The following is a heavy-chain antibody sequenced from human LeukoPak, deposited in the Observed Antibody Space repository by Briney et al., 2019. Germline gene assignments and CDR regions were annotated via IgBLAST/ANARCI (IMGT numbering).Heavy chain of an antibody. CDR2: SYSGGST. D-gene: IGHD2-8*02. CDR1: GFTFSSYW. V-gene: IGHV3-53*01. Sequence: PGGSLRLSRTTSGFTFSSYWMSWVRQAPGKGLEWVSVSYSGGSTYYEDSVKGRFTVSSDVSKNTLYLQMNNLRGEDTAVYYCASRHCSGENCYAGPLDFWGQGIQVTVSS. CDR3: ASRHCSGENCYAGPLDF. J-gene: IGHJ4*02.